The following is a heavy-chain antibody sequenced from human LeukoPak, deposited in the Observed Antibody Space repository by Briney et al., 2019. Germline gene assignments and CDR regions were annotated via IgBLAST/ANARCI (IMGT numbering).Heavy chain of an antibody. CDR1: GFTLSDYG. V-gene: IGHV3-30*02. CDR3: AKDVTHYGDYDSAFDI. J-gene: IGHJ3*02. Sequence: PGGSLRLSCAASGFTLSDYGTHWVRQAPGKGLDWVAFIRYDGNNKYYADSVKGRFTISRDNSKNTLYLQMNSLRAEDTAVYYCAKDVTHYGDYDSAFDIWGQGTMVTVSS. D-gene: IGHD4-17*01. CDR2: IRYDGNNK.